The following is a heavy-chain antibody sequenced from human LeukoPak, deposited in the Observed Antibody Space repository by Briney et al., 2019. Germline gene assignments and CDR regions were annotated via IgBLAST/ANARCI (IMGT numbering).Heavy chain of an antibody. D-gene: IGHD6-19*01. CDR2: ISGGSSFT. CDR3: ARDLGYSSGPNY. CDR1: GFSFSSFS. V-gene: IGHV3-21*01. J-gene: IGHJ4*02. Sequence: GGSLRLSCAASGFSFSSFSMNWVRQAPGKGLEWVSYISGGSSFTYYVDSVKGRFTISRDNAKNSLYLQMDSLRAEDTAVYYCARDLGYSSGPNYWGQGTRVTVSS.